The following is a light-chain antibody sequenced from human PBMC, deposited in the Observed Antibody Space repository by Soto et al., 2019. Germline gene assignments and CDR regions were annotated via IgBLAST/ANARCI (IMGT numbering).Light chain of an antibody. CDR2: EVT. V-gene: IGLV2-8*01. CDR3: SSFASSNTLV. CDR1: SSDVGAYNY. J-gene: IGLJ3*02. Sequence: QSALTQPPSASGSPGQSVTISCTGTSSDVGAYNYVSWYQQHAGKAPKLVIYEVTKRPPGVPDRFSGSKSANTASLTVSGLQAEDEADYYCSSFASSNTLVFGGGTKLTVL.